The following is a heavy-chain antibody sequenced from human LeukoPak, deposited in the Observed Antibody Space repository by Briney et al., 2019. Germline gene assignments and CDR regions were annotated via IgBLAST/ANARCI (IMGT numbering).Heavy chain of an antibody. D-gene: IGHD4-17*01. CDR2: VSYSGST. CDR3: TRGRKFSEIYGFWFDP. V-gene: IGHV4-59*01. J-gene: IGHJ5*02. Sequence: SETLSLTCTVSGDSISTYYWSWIRQPPGEGLEWIGYVSYSGSTNYNPSLKSRLTISLDTSKSQFSLRLSSVTAADTAVYYCTRGRKFSEIYGFWFDPWSQGTLVTVSS. CDR1: GDSISTYY.